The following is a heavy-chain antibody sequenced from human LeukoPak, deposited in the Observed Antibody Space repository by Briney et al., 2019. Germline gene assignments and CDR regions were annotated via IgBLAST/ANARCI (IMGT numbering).Heavy chain of an antibody. CDR1: GFTFSSYW. D-gene: IGHD3-22*01. V-gene: IGHV3-74*01. CDR2: IDGDESAT. Sequence: GGSLRLSCAASGFTFSSYWMHWVRQAPGKGLVWVSRIDGDESATYYGDSVKGRLTISRDDAKNTLYLQMNSLRVEDTAVYYCVRTHSSGYYYFDSWGQGTLVTVSS. J-gene: IGHJ4*02. CDR3: VRTHSSGYYYFDS.